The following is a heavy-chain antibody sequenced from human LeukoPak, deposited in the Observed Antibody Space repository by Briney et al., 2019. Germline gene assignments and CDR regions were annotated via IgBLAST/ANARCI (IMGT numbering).Heavy chain of an antibody. J-gene: IGHJ4*02. CDR2: IYYSGST. D-gene: IGHD3-22*01. V-gene: IGHV4-39*07. CDR3: AREPYYYDSSGYSN. Sequence: SETLSLTCTVSGGSISSSSYYWGWIRQPPGKGLEWIGSIYYSGSTYYNPSLKSRVTISVDTSKNQFSLKLSSVTAADTAVYYCAREPYYYDSSGYSNWGQGTLVTVSS. CDR1: GGSISSSSYY.